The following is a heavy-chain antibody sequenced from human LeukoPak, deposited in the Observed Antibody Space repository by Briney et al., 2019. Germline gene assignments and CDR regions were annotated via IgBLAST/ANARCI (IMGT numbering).Heavy chain of an antibody. CDR2: IYYSGST. CDR3: ARPAAATADAFDI. D-gene: IGHD2-15*01. J-gene: IGHJ3*02. CDR1: GGSISSSSYY. V-gene: IGHV4-39*01. Sequence: SETLSLTCTVSGGSISSSSYYWGWIRQPPGKGLEWIGSIYYSGSTYYNPSLKSRVTISVDTSKNQFSLKLSSVTAADTAVYYCARPAAATADAFDIWGQGTMVTVSS.